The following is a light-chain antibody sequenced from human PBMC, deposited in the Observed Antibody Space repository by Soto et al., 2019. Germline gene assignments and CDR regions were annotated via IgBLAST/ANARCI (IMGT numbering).Light chain of an antibody. Sequence: NFMLTQPHSVSESPGKTVTISCTRSSGSIASNYVQWYQQRPGSAPTTVIYEDNQRPSGVPDRFSGSIDSSSNSASLTISGLKTEDEADYYWQSYDSSNQRGFGGGTKLTVL. CDR1: SGSIASNY. CDR3: QSYDSSNQRG. J-gene: IGLJ3*02. CDR2: EDN. V-gene: IGLV6-57*04.